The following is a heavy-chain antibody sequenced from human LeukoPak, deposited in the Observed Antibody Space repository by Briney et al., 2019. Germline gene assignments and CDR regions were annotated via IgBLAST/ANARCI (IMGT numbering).Heavy chain of an antibody. CDR3: AKDPYYGSGSYYGPGDYYYGMDV. D-gene: IGHD3-10*01. CDR1: GFTFSSYG. V-gene: IGHV3-30*18. J-gene: IGHJ6*02. Sequence: GGSLRLSCAASGFTFSSYGMHWVRQAPGKGLEWVAVISYDGSNKYYADSVKGRFTISRDNPKNTLYLQMNSLRAEDTAVYYCAKDPYYGSGSYYGPGDYYYGMDVWGQGTTVTVSS. CDR2: ISYDGSNK.